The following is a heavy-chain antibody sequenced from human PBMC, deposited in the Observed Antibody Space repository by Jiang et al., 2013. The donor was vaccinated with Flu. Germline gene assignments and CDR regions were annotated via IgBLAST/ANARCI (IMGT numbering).Heavy chain of an antibody. J-gene: IGHJ4*02. V-gene: IGHV1-24*01. Sequence: SGAEVKKPGASVKVSCKVSGYTLTELSMHWVRQAPGKGLEWMGGFDPEDGETIYAQKFQGRVTMTEDTSTDTAYMELSSLRSEDTAVYYCATALYCSGGSCYYFDYWGQGTLVTVSS. CDR2: FDPEDGET. CDR3: ATALYCSGGSCYYFDY. CDR1: GYTLTELS. D-gene: IGHD2-15*01.